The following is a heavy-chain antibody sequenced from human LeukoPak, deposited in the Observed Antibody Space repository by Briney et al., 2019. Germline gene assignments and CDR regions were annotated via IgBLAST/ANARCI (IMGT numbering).Heavy chain of an antibody. CDR3: TTAGGLYDSSGYYYFRAFDI. CDR2: IKSKTDGGTT. D-gene: IGHD3-22*01. V-gene: IGHV3-15*01. J-gene: IGHJ3*02. Sequence: GGSLRLSCAASGFTFSNAWMSWVRQAPGKGLEWVGRIKSKTDGGTTDYAAPVKGRFTISRDDSKNTLYLQMNSLKTEDTAVYYCTTAGGLYDSSGYYYFRAFDIWGQGTMVTVSS. CDR1: GFTFSNAW.